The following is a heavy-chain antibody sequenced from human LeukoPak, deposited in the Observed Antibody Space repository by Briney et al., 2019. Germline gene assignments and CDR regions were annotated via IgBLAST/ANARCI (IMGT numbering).Heavy chain of an antibody. D-gene: IGHD3-22*01. V-gene: IGHV3-7*03. J-gene: IGHJ4*02. CDR2: INQDGSEK. Sequence: GGSLRLSCAVSGFTFTSYWMSWVRQAPGKGLEWVANINQDGSEKYYVDSVKGRFTISRDNAKNSLLLQMNSLRAEDTAVYYCARDGYFYDSSDYDWGQGTLVTVSA. CDR1: GFTFTSYW. CDR3: ARDGYFYDSSDYD.